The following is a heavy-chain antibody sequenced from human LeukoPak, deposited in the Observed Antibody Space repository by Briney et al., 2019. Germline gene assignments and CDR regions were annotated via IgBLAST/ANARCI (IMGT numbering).Heavy chain of an antibody. Sequence: PSQTLSLTCTVSGGSISTGSYSWNWIRQPAGKGLEWIGRIYTSGSTNYNPSLESRVTVSVDTSKNQFSLKLSSVTAADTAVYYCARDYGSGDQKCFDPWGQGTLVTVSS. J-gene: IGHJ5*02. CDR1: GGSISTGSYS. V-gene: IGHV4-61*02. D-gene: IGHD3-10*01. CDR2: IYTSGST. CDR3: ARDYGSGDQKCFDP.